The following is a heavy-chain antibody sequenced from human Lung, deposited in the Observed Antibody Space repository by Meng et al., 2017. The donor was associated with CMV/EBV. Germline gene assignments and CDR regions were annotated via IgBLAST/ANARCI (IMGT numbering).Heavy chain of an antibody. Sequence: GEXXKISCAASGFTFSSHWMCWVRQAPGKGLEWVANIKADGSEKYYVDSVKGRFTVSRDNAKNSLYLQMNSLRAEDTAVYYCACNSGDYWGQGTLVTVSS. CDR1: GFTFSSHW. J-gene: IGHJ4*02. D-gene: IGHD3-10*01. CDR3: ACNSGDY. CDR2: IKADGSEK. V-gene: IGHV3-7*01.